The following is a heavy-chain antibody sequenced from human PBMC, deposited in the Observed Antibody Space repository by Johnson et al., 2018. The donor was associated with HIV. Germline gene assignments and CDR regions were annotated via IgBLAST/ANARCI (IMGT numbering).Heavy chain of an antibody. CDR1: GFTFSSYA. CDR3: ARGGYYDSSGSAFDI. J-gene: IGHJ3*02. D-gene: IGHD3-22*01. V-gene: IGHV3-30*04. CDR2: ISYDGSNK. Sequence: QEQLVESGGGVVQPGRSLRLSCAASGFTFSSYAMHWVRQAPGKGLEWVAVISYDGSNKYYADSVKGRFTISRDNSKNTLYLQMNSLRAEDTAVYYCARGGYYDSSGSAFDIWGQGTMVTVSS.